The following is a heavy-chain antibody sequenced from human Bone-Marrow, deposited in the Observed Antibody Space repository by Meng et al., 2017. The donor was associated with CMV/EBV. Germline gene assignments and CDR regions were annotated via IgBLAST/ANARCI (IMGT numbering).Heavy chain of an antibody. Sequence: ASVKVSCKASGYTFTGYYMHWVRQAPGQGLEWMGWINPNSGGTNYAQKFQGRVTMTRDTSISTAYMELSRLRSDDTAVYYCASSRGNFYYDSSGYYPLLDCGQGTLVTVSS. V-gene: IGHV1-2*02. CDR3: ASSRGNFYYDSSGYYPLLD. CDR1: GYTFTGYY. J-gene: IGHJ4*02. D-gene: IGHD3-22*01. CDR2: INPNSGGT.